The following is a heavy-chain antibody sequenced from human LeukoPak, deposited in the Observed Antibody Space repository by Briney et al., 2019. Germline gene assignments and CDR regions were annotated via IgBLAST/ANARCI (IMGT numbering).Heavy chain of an antibody. D-gene: IGHD3-10*01. CDR2: ISGSGGST. J-gene: IGHJ6*02. Sequence: GGSLRLSCAASGFTFSSYAMSWVRQAPGKGLEWVSAISGSGGSTYYADSVKGRFTISRDNSKNTLYLQMNSLRAEDTAVYYCAKDHPSGTLIWFGYGMDVWGQGTTVTVSS. V-gene: IGHV3-23*01. CDR1: GFTFSSYA. CDR3: AKDHPSGTLIWFGYGMDV.